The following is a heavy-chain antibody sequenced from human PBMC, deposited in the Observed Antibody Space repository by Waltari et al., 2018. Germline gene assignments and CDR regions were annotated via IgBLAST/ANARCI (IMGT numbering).Heavy chain of an antibody. J-gene: IGHJ4*02. D-gene: IGHD6-19*01. CDR1: GFIFRSYG. CDR3: ARDRGWPNYLDY. CDR2: IRYDGSNK. Sequence: QVRLVESGGGVVQPGGSLRLSCATSGFIFRSYGMHWVRQAPGKGLEWVTYIRYDGSNKYYADSVKGRFTISRDSSKNTLYLQMNSLRAEDTAVYYCARDRGWPNYLDYWGQGSLVTVSS. V-gene: IGHV3-30*02.